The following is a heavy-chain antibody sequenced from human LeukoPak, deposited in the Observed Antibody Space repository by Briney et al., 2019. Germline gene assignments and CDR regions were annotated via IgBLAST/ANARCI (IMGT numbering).Heavy chain of an antibody. CDR3: ARDDGSGCSYGYMDY. CDR1: GGSISSSSYY. V-gene: IGHV4-39*07. Sequence: PSETLSLTCTVSGGSISSSSYYWGWIRQPPGKGLEWIGSIYYSGSTYYNPSLKSRVTISVDTSKNQFSLKLSSVTAADTAVYYCARDDGSGCSYGYMDYWGRGTLVTVSS. D-gene: IGHD5-18*01. CDR2: IYYSGST. J-gene: IGHJ4*02.